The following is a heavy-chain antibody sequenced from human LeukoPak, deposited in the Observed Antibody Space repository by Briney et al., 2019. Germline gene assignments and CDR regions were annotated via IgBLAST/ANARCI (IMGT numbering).Heavy chain of an antibody. D-gene: IGHD3-10*01. V-gene: IGHV1-69*13. Sequence: GASVKVSCKASGGTFSSYAISWVRQAPGQGLEWMGGIIPIFGTANYAQKFQGRVTITADESTSTAYMELSSLRSDDTAVYYCARERVQSYYYGSGSWFYWGQGTLVTVSS. J-gene: IGHJ4*02. CDR2: IIPIFGTA. CDR1: GGTFSSYA. CDR3: ARERVQSYYYGSGSWFY.